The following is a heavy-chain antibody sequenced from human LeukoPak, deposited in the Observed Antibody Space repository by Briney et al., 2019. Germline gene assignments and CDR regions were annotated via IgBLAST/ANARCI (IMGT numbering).Heavy chain of an antibody. J-gene: IGHJ4*02. D-gene: IGHD3-10*01. CDR1: GFTFSSYG. CDR3: ARALRIGEIDY. CDR2: IWYDGSNK. Sequence: SGGSLRLSCAASGFTFSSYGMHWVRQAPGKGLEWVAVIWYDGSNKYYADSVKGRFTISRDNAKNTLYLQMNSLRAEDTAVYYCARALRIGEIDYWGQGTLVTVSS. V-gene: IGHV3-33*01.